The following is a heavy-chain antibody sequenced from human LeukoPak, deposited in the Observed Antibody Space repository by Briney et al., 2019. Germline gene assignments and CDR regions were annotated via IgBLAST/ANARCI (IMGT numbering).Heavy chain of an antibody. D-gene: IGHD5-12*01. V-gene: IGHV1-2*02. CDR1: GYTFTGYY. J-gene: IGHJ5*02. Sequence: ASVKVSCKASGYTFTGYYMHWVRQAPGQGLEGMGWINPNSGGTNYAQKFQGRVTMSRDTSFSTAYMELSRLRYDDTAVYYCARVGYSGYDFGWFDPWGQGTLVTVSS. CDR3: ARVGYSGYDFGWFDP. CDR2: INPNSGGT.